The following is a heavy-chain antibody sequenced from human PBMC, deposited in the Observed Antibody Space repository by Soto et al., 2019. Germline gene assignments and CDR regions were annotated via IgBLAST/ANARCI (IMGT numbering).Heavy chain of an antibody. CDR2: FRTGADDGITT. CDR3: ARGGAMGVDY. D-gene: IGHD1-26*01. CDR1: GFTFSSYS. V-gene: IGHV3-23*01. J-gene: IGHJ4*02. Sequence: GGSLRLSCAASGFTFSSYSMSWVRQAPGKGLEWVSGFRTGADDGITTNYADSVKGRLTVSRDNAKNTVYLHVNTLRDEDTAVYYCARGGAMGVDYWGQGTLVTVSS.